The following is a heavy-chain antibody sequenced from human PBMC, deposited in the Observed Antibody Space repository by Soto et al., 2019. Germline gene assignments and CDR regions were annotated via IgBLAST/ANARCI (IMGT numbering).Heavy chain of an antibody. D-gene: IGHD3-3*01. Sequence: EVQLVESGGGLVQPGASLRLSCAASGFTFGDYAMHWVRQLPGKGLEWVSGISWNSDKIDYVDSVKGRFTISRDNAKNSLDLQMDNLRPEDTALYYCTKDISVLGVGPTFDSWGQGTLVTVSS. CDR3: TKDISVLGVGPTFDS. CDR1: GFTFGDYA. J-gene: IGHJ4*02. V-gene: IGHV3-9*01. CDR2: ISWNSDKI.